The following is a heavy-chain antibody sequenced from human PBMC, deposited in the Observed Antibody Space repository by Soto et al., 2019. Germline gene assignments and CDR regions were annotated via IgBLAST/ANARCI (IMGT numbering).Heavy chain of an antibody. CDR2: IWYDGSNK. V-gene: IGHV3-33*01. D-gene: IGHD1-26*01. CDR1: GFTFSSYG. Sequence: QVQLVESGGGVVQPGRSLRLSCAASGFTFSSYGMHWVRQAPGKGLEWVAVIWYDGSNKYYADSVKGRFTISRDNSKNTLYLQMNGLRAEDRAVYYGASGSGSYEYWGQGTLVTVSS. CDR3: ASGSGSYEY. J-gene: IGHJ4*02.